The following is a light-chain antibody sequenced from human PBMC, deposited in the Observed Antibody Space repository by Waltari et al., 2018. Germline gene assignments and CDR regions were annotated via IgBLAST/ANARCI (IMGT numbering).Light chain of an antibody. V-gene: IGLV1-47*01. CDR3: AAWDDSLSGRV. Sequence: QSVLTQPPSASGTPGQRVTISCSGTRSNIGSNYLYWYQQLPGTAPKPLIYRNNQRHPGVPDRFSGSKSGTSASLAISGLRSDDEADYYCAAWDDSLSGRVFGGGTKVTVL. CDR1: RSNIGSNY. CDR2: RNN. J-gene: IGLJ3*02.